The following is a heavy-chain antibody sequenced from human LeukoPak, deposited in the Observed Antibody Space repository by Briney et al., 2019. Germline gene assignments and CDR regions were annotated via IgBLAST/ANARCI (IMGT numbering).Heavy chain of an antibody. D-gene: IGHD5-18*01. CDR2: ISPNSGGT. J-gene: IGHJ4*02. CDR1: GYTLTDYY. V-gene: IGHV1-2*02. CDR3: ARGGAYTYGYY. Sequence: ASVKVSCKASGYTLTDYYIHWVRQAPGQGLEWMGWISPNSGGTNYAQKFQGRVTMTRDTSISTAYMELSSLRSDDTAVYYCARGGAYTYGYYWGQGTLVTVSS.